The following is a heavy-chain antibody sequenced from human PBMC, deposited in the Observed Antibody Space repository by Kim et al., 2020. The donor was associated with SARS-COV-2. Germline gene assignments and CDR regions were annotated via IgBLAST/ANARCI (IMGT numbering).Heavy chain of an antibody. J-gene: IGHJ6*02. CDR2: INAGNGNT. D-gene: IGHD6-19*01. V-gene: IGHV1-3*01. CDR3: ARDSISGIAVAGTGGMDV. Sequence: ASVKVSCKASGYTFTSYAMHWVRQAPGQRLEWMGWINAGNGNTKYSQKFQGRVTITRDTSASTAYMELSSLRSEDTAVYYCARDSISGIAVAGTGGMDVWGQGTTVTVSS. CDR1: GYTFTSYA.